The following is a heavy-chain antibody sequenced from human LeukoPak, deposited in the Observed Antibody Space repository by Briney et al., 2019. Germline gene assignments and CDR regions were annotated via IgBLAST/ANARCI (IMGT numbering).Heavy chain of an antibody. Sequence: GGSLRLSCAASGFTFSTYDMHWVRQATGKGLEWVSGIGTSGATYYLGSAKGRFTISRENAKNSLYLQMNSLRAGDTAVYYCGRGMTEAYGSDYWGQGTLVTVSS. V-gene: IGHV3-13*01. CDR3: GRGMTEAYGSDY. CDR1: GFTFSTYD. D-gene: IGHD3-10*01. CDR2: IGTSGAT. J-gene: IGHJ4*02.